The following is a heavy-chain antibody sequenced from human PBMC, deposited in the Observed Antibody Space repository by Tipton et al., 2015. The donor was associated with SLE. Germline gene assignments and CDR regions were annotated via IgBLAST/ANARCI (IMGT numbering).Heavy chain of an antibody. CDR2: IYYSGST. D-gene: IGHD3-22*01. CDR3: ASMDLDGDSGVKPVDY. CDR1: GGSISSSSYY. Sequence: TLSLTCTVSGGSISSSSYYWGWIRQPPGKGLEWIGSIYYSGSTNYNPSLKSRVTISVDTSKNQFSLKLSSVTAADTAVYYCASMDLDGDSGVKPVDYWGQGTLVTVSS. J-gene: IGHJ4*02. V-gene: IGHV4-39*07.